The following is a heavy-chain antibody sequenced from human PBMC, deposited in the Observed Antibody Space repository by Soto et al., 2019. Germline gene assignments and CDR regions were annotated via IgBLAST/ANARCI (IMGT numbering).Heavy chain of an antibody. J-gene: IGHJ4*02. CDR1: GFTIRSYA. CDR3: AKGQKWELPFDC. D-gene: IGHD1-26*01. CDR2: ISGDGRKT. Sequence: PGGSLRLSCAASGFTIRSYAMSWVRQAPGRGLEWVSAISGDGRKTYYAASVKGRFTISRDSSKNTLYLQMNSLRDEDTAVYSCAKGQKWELPFDCWGLGTLVTVPS. V-gene: IGHV3-23*01.